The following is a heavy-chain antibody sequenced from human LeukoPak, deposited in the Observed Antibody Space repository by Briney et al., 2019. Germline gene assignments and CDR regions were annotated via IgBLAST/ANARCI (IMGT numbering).Heavy chain of an antibody. Sequence: GASVKVSCKASGYTFTSYGISWVRQAPGQGLEWMGWISAYNGNTNYAQKLQGRVTMTTDTSTSTAYMELRSLRSDDTAVYYCARVYDILTGYYDFDYWGQGTLVTVSS. CDR1: GYTFTSYG. CDR2: ISAYNGNT. D-gene: IGHD3-9*01. CDR3: ARVYDILTGYYDFDY. V-gene: IGHV1-18*01. J-gene: IGHJ4*02.